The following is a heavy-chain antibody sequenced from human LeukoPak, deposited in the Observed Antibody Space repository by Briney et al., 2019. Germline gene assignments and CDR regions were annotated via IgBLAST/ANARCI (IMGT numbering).Heavy chain of an antibody. Sequence: GGSLRLSCAASGFTFDDYAMHWVRQAPGKGLEWVSGISWNSGSIGYADSVKGRFTISRDNAKNSLYLQMNSLRVEDMALYYCAKDDSPAVAGIGGFEYWGQGTLVTVSS. CDR2: ISWNSGSI. CDR3: AKDDSPAVAGIGGFEY. CDR1: GFTFDDYA. J-gene: IGHJ4*02. D-gene: IGHD6-19*01. V-gene: IGHV3-9*03.